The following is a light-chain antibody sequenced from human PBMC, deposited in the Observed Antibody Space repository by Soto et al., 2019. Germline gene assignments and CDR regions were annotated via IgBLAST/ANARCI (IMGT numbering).Light chain of an antibody. CDR2: DAS. CDR1: QSISSY. Sequence: EIVLTQSPATLSLSPGERATISCRASQSISSYLAWYQQKPGQAPKLLIYDASNRATGIPARFSGSGSGTDFTLTISSLEPEDFAVYYCQQCNNWPRTFGQGTKVEIK. V-gene: IGKV3-11*01. J-gene: IGKJ1*01. CDR3: QQCNNWPRT.